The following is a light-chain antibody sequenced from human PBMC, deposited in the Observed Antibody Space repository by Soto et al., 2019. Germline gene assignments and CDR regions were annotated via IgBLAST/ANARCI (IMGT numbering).Light chain of an antibody. CDR3: QQYGSSHHS. CDR2: GAS. CDR1: QSVNNNY. V-gene: IGKV3-20*01. J-gene: IGKJ2*01. Sequence: EIVLTQSPGTLSLSPGERATLSCRASQSVNNNYLAWFQEKPGQAPRLLIYGASSSATGIPDRFSGSGSGTDFTLTISRLESEDCAVYYCQQYGSSHHSFGQGTKLEIK.